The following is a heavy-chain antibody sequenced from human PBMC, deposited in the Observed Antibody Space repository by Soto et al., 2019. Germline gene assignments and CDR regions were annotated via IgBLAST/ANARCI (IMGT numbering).Heavy chain of an antibody. V-gene: IGHV1-18*01. CDR3: ARCYCSVGSSYTCWHFDL. CDR2: ISPSTGNT. Sequence: QVQLVQSGAEVKEPGASVKLSCQASGYTFMNYAISWVRQAPGQGLEWMGWISPSTGNTDQAQNFQGRVTMTLDTTTNTANMELRTLRSDDSAVYYCARCYCSVGSSYTCWHFDLWGRGTLVTVSS. J-gene: IGHJ2*01. CDR1: GYTFMNYA. D-gene: IGHD2-15*01.